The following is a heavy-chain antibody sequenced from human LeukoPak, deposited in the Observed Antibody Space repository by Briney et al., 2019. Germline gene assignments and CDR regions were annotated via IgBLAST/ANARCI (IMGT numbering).Heavy chain of an antibody. CDR1: GGSISSYY. D-gene: IGHD5-18*01. V-gene: IGHV4-59*08. CDR2: IHYTGST. Sequence: KPSETLSLTCTVSGGSISSYYWSWIRQSPGKGLECTGYIHYTGSTNYNPSLKSRVTISVDTSKNQFSLKLTSASAADTAVYFCARSLYSSGGWYFDYWSQGTPVTVSS. J-gene: IGHJ4*02. CDR3: ARSLYSSGGWYFDY.